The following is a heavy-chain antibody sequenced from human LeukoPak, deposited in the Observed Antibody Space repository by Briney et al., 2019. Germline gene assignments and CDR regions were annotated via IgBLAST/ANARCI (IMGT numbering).Heavy chain of an antibody. V-gene: IGHV3-30-3*01. D-gene: IGHD3-22*01. Sequence: GGSLRLSCAASGITFGSYAMHWVRQAPGKGLEWVAVISYDGSNKYYADSVKGRFTISRDNSKNTLYLQMNSLRAEDTAVYYCARDLDYYDSSGPIDYWGQGILVTVSS. CDR1: GITFGSYA. J-gene: IGHJ4*02. CDR3: ARDLDYYDSSGPIDY. CDR2: ISYDGSNK.